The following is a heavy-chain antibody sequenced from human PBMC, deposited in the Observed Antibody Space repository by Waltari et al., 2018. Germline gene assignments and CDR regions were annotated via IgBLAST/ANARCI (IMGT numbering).Heavy chain of an antibody. CDR1: GFTFHYSW. CDR3: ARVRGAVAGSYYYVGMDV. Sequence: EVQLGESGGGLVQPGGSVRISCAASGFTFHYSWMPWVRQAPGKGLVSVRRVVRDGRSASVSDSVEVRFRVSRVTARNCLVRLMISLRVEATAVYFCARVRGAVAGSYYYVGMDVWGQGTTVIVSS. D-gene: IGHD6-19*01. V-gene: IGHV3-74*03. CDR2: VVRDGRSA. J-gene: IGHJ6*02.